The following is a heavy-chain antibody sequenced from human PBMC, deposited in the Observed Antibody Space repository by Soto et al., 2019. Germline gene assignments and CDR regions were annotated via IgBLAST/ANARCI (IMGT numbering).Heavy chain of an antibody. D-gene: IGHD3-22*01. V-gene: IGHV1-69*13. J-gene: IGHJ4*01. Sequence: ASVRVSCKASGGAFSSYAMSWVGQAPLRGLEWMVGIIPIFGTANYEQKFQGRVTITADESTSTAYMELSSLRSEDTAVYYCVRGDDRRITMIPNYFDYWG. CDR1: GGAFSSYA. CDR3: VRGDDRRITMIPNYFDY. CDR2: IIPIFGTA.